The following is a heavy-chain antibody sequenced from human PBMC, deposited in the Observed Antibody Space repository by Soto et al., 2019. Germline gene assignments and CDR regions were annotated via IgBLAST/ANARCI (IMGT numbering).Heavy chain of an antibody. CDR2: INPNSGGT. J-gene: IGHJ6*02. CDR1: VYSFTGYY. CDR3: ARDLSRFLVSGYGMDV. V-gene: IGHV1-2*04. D-gene: IGHD3-3*01. Sequence: GXSVKVSCKASVYSFTGYYMHWVRQAPGQGLEWMGWINPNSGGTNYAQKLQGWVTTTRDTSISTAYMELSRLRSDDTAVYYCARDLSRFLVSGYGMDVWGQGTTVTVSS.